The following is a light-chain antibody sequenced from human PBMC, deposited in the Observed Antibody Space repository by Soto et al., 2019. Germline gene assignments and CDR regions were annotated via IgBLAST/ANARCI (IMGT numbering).Light chain of an antibody. J-gene: IGKJ4*01. CDR2: DAY. V-gene: IGKV3-11*01. Sequence: IVLSQSPGTVSLSPGERATLSCRASQTVSSRLAWYQQKPGQAPRLLIYDAYNRTTGVPARFSGSGSGTDFTLTISRLEPGDFAFYYCQQRYNCPLTFGGGTKVDIK. CDR3: QQRYNCPLT. CDR1: QTVSSR.